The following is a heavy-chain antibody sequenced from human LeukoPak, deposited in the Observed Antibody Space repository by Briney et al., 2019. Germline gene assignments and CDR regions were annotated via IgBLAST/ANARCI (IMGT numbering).Heavy chain of an antibody. CDR3: ARHAAYSSLA. CDR1: GGSVSSSGYY. Sequence: PSETLSLTCIVSGGSVSSSGYYWAWLRQPPGKGLEWIGSISYSRSTFYNPSLKSRVTISVDTSKNQFSLRLNSVTAADTSVYYCARHAAYSSLAWGQGTLVTVSS. D-gene: IGHD6-13*01. CDR2: ISYSRST. V-gene: IGHV4-39*01. J-gene: IGHJ5*02.